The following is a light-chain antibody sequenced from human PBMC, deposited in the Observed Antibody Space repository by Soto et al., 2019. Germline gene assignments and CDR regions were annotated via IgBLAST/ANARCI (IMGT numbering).Light chain of an antibody. CDR1: SGDIGAYNY. Sequence: QSVLTQPASVSGSPGQSITISCTGTSGDIGAYNYVSWYQQHPYTAPKLLIYGVSDRPSGVSNRFSASKSGNTASLTISGLQAEDEADYYCSSYTSSTFYVFGTGTKVT. CDR3: SSYTSSTFYV. V-gene: IGLV2-14*01. J-gene: IGLJ1*01. CDR2: GVS.